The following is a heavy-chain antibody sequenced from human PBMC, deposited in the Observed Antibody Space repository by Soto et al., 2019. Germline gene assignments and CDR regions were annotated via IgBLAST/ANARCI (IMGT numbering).Heavy chain of an antibody. J-gene: IGHJ3*02. V-gene: IGHV3-30-3*01. Sequence: GGSLRLSCAASGFTFSSYAMHWVRQAPGKGLEWVAVISYDGSNKYYADSVKGRFTISRDNSKNTLYLQMNSLRAEDTAVYYCAKSLAAAVINAFDIWGQGTMVTVSS. CDR1: GFTFSSYA. CDR2: ISYDGSNK. D-gene: IGHD6-13*01. CDR3: AKSLAAAVINAFDI.